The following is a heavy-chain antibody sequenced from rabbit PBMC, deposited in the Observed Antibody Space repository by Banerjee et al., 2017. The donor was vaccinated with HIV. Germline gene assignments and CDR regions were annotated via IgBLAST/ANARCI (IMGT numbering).Heavy chain of an antibody. CDR3: ARVEWVEYHFKL. V-gene: IGHV1S40*01. J-gene: IGHJ4*01. CDR2: IYVDIRGDT. CDR1: GFSFSSYYY. Sequence: QSLEESGGDLVKPGASLTLTCTASGFSFSSYYYMYWVRQAPGKGLEWIACIYVDIRGDTYYASWAKGRFTISKTSSTTVTLQMTSLTAADTATYFCARVEWVEYHFKLWGPGTLVTVS. D-gene: IGHD4-1*01.